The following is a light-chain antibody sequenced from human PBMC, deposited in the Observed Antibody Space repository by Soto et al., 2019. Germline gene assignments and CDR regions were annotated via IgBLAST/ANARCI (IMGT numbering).Light chain of an antibody. Sequence: QSVLAQPPSVSGAPGQTVTVSCTGSSSNIGAGFDVHWYQLVPGGAPRLLIYHNTNRPSGVPDRFSGSKSGNTASLTISGLQAEDEADYYCSSSTSSSTYVFGTGTKVTVL. CDR1: SSNIGAGFD. V-gene: IGLV1-40*01. CDR3: SSSTSSSTYV. J-gene: IGLJ1*01. CDR2: HNT.